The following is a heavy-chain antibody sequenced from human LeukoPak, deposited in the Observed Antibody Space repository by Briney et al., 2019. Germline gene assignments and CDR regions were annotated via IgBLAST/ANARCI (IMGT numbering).Heavy chain of an antibody. CDR1: GGSISNYF. Sequence: SETLSLTCTVSGGSISNYFWSWIRQPPGKGLEWIGTIYYIGNTYYNPSLQSRVTISVDTSKNQFSLKLTSVTAADTAVFYCARLLYNWNGIDYWGQGTLVTVSS. J-gene: IGHJ4*02. CDR3: ARLLYNWNGIDY. CDR2: IYYIGNT. D-gene: IGHD1-1*01. V-gene: IGHV4-59*04.